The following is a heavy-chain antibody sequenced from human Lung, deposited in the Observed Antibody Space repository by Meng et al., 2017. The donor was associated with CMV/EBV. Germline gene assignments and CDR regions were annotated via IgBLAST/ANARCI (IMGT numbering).Heavy chain of an antibody. Sequence: SETLSLTCTVSGGSISSGDYYWSWIRQPPGKGLEWIGYIYYSGSTYYNPSLKSRVTISVDTSKNQFSLKLSSVTAADTAVYYCARAHRGVTTSNFAYWGQGDXVNVDS. V-gene: IGHV4-30-4*01. J-gene: IGHJ4*02. D-gene: IGHD2-21*02. CDR3: ARAHRGVTTSNFAY. CDR1: GGSISSGDYY. CDR2: IYYSGST.